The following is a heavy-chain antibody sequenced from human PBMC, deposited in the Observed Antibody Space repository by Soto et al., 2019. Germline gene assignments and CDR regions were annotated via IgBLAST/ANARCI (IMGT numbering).Heavy chain of an antibody. D-gene: IGHD3-22*01. Sequence: LRLSCAASGFTFSDYYMSWIRQAPGKGLEWVSYISSSGSTIYYADSVKGRFTISRGNAKNSLYLQMNSLRAEDTAVYYCARGYYYDSSGYYYYYYGMDVWGQGTTVTVSS. CDR1: GFTFSDYY. J-gene: IGHJ6*02. CDR2: ISSSGSTI. V-gene: IGHV3-11*01. CDR3: ARGYYYDSSGYYYYYYGMDV.